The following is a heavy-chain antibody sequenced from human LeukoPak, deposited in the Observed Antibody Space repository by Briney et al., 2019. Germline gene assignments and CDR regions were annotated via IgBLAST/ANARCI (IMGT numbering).Heavy chain of an antibody. CDR1: GYSLNSFW. Sequence: GESLKISCKGSGYSLNSFWIGWGRQRPGKGLDWGVMIYPGDADTSYSPSCQGQVTVSPGKCLSTAYLQWSSLKASDTAMYYCARPGITMVRGVIPHFDYWGQGTLVTVSS. V-gene: IGHV5-51*01. J-gene: IGHJ4*02. D-gene: IGHD3-10*01. CDR3: ARPGITMVRGVIPHFDY. CDR2: IYPGDADT.